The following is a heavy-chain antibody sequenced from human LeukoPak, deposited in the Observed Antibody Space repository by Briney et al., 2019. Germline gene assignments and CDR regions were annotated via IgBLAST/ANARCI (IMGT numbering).Heavy chain of an antibody. D-gene: IGHD3-10*01. V-gene: IGHV3-53*01. J-gene: IGHJ5*01. CDR1: GFTFSDYW. Sequence: GGSLRLSCAASGFTFSDYWIHWVRQAPGKGLEWVSVIYTGGTTYYADSVKGRFTISRDNSKNTLFLQMNTLRAEDTAVYYCAREVNYGFDCWGQGALVTVSS. CDR2: IYTGGTT. CDR3: AREVNYGFDC.